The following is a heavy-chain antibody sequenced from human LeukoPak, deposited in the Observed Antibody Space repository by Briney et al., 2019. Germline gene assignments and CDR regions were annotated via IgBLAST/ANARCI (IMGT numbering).Heavy chain of an antibody. CDR2: INSTGKN. V-gene: IGHV4-4*08. J-gene: IGHJ4*02. CDR1: GVSINSHY. CDR3: VRRDTGWNYFDY. D-gene: IGHD6-19*01. Sequence: SETLSLTCAASGVSINSHYWGWIRQPPGKGLQWIGDINSTGKNNYNPSLKSRVTISLDTSKSHLSLNLTSVLAADTAIYYCVRRDTGWNYFDYWGQGILVTVSS.